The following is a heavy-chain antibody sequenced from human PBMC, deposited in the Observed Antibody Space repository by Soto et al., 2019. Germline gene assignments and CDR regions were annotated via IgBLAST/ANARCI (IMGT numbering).Heavy chain of an antibody. J-gene: IGHJ4*02. Sequence: QVQLVQSGAEVKKPGSSVKVSCKASGGTFSSYAISWVRQAPGQGLEWMGGIIPIFGTANYAQKFQGRVTITADESTRTAYMELSSLRSEDTAVYYCASTNRYYYDSSGYYLALYYFDYWGQGTLVTVSS. V-gene: IGHV1-69*01. D-gene: IGHD3-22*01. CDR1: GGTFSSYA. CDR2: IIPIFGTA. CDR3: ASTNRYYYDSSGYYLALYYFDY.